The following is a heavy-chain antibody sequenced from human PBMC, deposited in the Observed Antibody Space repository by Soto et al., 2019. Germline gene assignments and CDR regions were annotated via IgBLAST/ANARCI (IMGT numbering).Heavy chain of an antibody. CDR3: ARARMVRGIIYYYGMDV. Sequence: QVQLQESGPGLVKSSQTLSLTCTVSGGSISSDGNYWSWIRQHPGKGLEWIGYIYYSGSTNYNPSRNSRVTISVDTSKNQFSLKLNSVTAADTAVYYCARARMVRGIIYYYGMDVWGQGTTVTVSS. J-gene: IGHJ6*02. CDR2: IYYSGST. D-gene: IGHD3-10*01. V-gene: IGHV4-31*03. CDR1: GGSISSDGNY.